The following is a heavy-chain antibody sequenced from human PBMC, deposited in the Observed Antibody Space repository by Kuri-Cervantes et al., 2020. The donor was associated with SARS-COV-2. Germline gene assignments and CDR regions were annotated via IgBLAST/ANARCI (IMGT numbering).Heavy chain of an antibody. CDR3: ARAGERYYDFWSGHLPNDAVDV. V-gene: IGHV3-11*04. Sequence: GGSLRLSCAASGFTFSDYYMHWIRQAPGKGLEWVSYISSSGTTTYYADSVKGRFTISRDNAKKSLYVQMNCLRAVDTAVYYCARAGERYYDFWSGHLPNDAVDVWGRGTMVTVSS. CDR1: GFTFSDYY. D-gene: IGHD3-3*01. J-gene: IGHJ3*01. CDR2: ISSSGTTT.